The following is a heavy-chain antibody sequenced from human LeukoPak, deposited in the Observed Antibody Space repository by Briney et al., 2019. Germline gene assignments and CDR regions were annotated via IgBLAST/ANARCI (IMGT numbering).Heavy chain of an antibody. J-gene: IGHJ3*02. CDR2: INHSGST. Sequence: SETLSLTCAVYGGSFSGYYWSWIRQPPGKGLEWIGEINHSGSTNYNPSLKSRVTISVDTSKNQFSLKLSSVTAADTAVYYCARSPTRIDAFDIWGQGTMVTVSS. CDR3: ARSPTRIDAFDI. V-gene: IGHV4-34*01. D-gene: IGHD5-12*01. CDR1: GGSFSGYY.